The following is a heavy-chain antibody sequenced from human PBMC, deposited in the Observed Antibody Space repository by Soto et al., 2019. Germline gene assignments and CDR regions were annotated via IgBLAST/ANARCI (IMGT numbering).Heavy chain of an antibody. J-gene: IGHJ6*02. CDR2: ISPMYGIA. V-gene: IGHV1-69*02. D-gene: IGHD4-4*01. CDR1: GGTFSSYT. CDR3: ARGVTTVTHDYYYAMDV. Sequence: QVQLVQYGAEVKKPGSSVKVSCKASGGTFSSYTINWVRQAPGQGLEWMGRISPMYGIANYAQKFQGRVTITADTSTRTAYMELSSLRSEDTAVYYCARGVTTVTHDYYYAMDVWGQGTTVTVSS.